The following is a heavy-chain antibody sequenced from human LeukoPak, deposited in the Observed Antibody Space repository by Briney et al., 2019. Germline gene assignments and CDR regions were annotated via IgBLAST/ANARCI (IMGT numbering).Heavy chain of an antibody. J-gene: IGHJ3*02. CDR3: ARSKDSSGYYFYAFDI. V-gene: IGHV1-69*05. CDR2: IIPIFGTA. Sequence: GASVKVSCKASGGTFSSYAISWVRQAPGQGLEWMGGIIPIFGTANYAQKFQGRVTITTDESTSIAYMELSSVRSEDTAVYYCARSKDSSGYYFYAFDIWGQGTMVTVSS. D-gene: IGHD3-22*01. CDR1: GGTFSSYA.